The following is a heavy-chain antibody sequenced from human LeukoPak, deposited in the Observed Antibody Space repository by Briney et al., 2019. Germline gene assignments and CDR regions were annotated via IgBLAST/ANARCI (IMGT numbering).Heavy chain of an antibody. CDR1: GGSISSGSYY. Sequence: SETLSLTCTVSGGSISSGSYYWSWIRQPPGKGLEWIGEINHSGSTNYNPSLKSRVTISVDTSKNQFSLKLSSVTAADTAVYYCASKFPSYDSSGYYWAPFDYWGQGTLVTVSS. CDR3: ASKFPSYDSSGYYWAPFDY. D-gene: IGHD3-22*01. V-gene: IGHV4-39*07. J-gene: IGHJ4*02. CDR2: INHSGST.